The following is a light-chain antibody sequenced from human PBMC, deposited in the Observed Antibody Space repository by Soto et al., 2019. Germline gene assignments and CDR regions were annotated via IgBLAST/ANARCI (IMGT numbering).Light chain of an antibody. J-gene: IGKJ2*03. CDR2: GAS. CDR1: QSVSTN. V-gene: IGKV3-15*01. CDR3: QQYGNSPPHS. Sequence: IVMTQSPATLSVSPGKRATLSCRASQSVSTNLAWYQQKPGQAPRLLIYGASTRATGMPAGFSGSGSGTDFTLTISRLEPEDFAVYYCQQYGNSPPHSFGQGTKVDIK.